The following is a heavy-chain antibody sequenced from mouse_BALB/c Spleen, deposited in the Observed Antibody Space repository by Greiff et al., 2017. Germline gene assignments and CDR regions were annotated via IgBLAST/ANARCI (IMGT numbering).Heavy chain of an antibody. CDR3: ARYYGWYFDV. CDR1: GFSLTSYG. V-gene: IGHV2-9*02. CDR2: IWAGGST. J-gene: IGHJ1*01. D-gene: IGHD1-1*02. Sequence: QVQLQQSGPGLVAPSQSLSITCTVSGFSLTSYGVHWVRQPPGKGLEWLGVIWAGGSTNYNSALMSRLSISKDNSKSQVFLKMNSLQTDDTAMYYCARYYGWYFDVWGAGTTVTVSS.